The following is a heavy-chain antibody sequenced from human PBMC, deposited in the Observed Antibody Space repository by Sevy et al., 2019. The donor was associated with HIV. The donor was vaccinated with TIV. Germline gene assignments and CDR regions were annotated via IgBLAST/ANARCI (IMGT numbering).Heavy chain of an antibody. CDR2: IISSGDTI. D-gene: IGHD3-22*01. J-gene: IGHJ4*02. CDR1: GFTFSSDE. CDR3: ARGPHSYYDSSSFFEY. Sequence: GGSLRLSCTASGFTFSSDEMNWVLQAPGKGLEWVSSIISSGDTIYYADSEKGRFTVSRDNAKNSLFLQMNSLRAEDTAIYYCARGPHSYYDSSSFFEYWGQGTLVTVSS. V-gene: IGHV3-48*03.